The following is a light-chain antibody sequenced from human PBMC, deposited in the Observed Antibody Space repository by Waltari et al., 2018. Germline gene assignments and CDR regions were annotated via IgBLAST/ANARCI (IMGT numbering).Light chain of an antibody. CDR3: QQRSNWPPT. V-gene: IGKV3-11*01. CDR2: DAS. Sequence: EIVLTQSPATLSLSPGERATLSCRASQGVSSYLAWYQQKPGQAPRLLINDASNSATGIPARFSGSGSGTDFTLTISSLEPEDFAVYYCQQRSNWPPTFGGGTKVEIK. CDR1: QGVSSY. J-gene: IGKJ4*01.